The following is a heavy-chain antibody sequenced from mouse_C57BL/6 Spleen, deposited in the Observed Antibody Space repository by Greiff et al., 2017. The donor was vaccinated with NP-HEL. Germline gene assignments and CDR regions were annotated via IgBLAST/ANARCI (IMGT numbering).Heavy chain of an antibody. CDR3: TTRPIYYYGSSGVDV. J-gene: IGHJ1*03. V-gene: IGHV14-1*01. D-gene: IGHD1-1*01. CDR1: GFNIKDYY. CDR2: IDPEDGDT. Sequence: EVKLQQSGAELVRPGASVKLSCTASGFNIKDYYMHWVKQRPEQGLEWIGRIDPEDGDTENAPKFQGKATMTADTSSNTAYLQLSSLTSEDTAVYYCTTRPIYYYGSSGVDVWGTGTTVTVSS.